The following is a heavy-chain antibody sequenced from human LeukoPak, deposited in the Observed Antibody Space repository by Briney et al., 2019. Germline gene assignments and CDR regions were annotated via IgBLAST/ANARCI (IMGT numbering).Heavy chain of an antibody. D-gene: IGHD4-17*01. V-gene: IGHV3-74*01. Sequence: GGSLRLSCAASGFTFSSHWMHWVRQAPGKGLVWVSRINSDGSSTSYADSVKGRFTISRDNAKNTLYLQMNSLRAEDTAVYYCARDHSSTVTTPHDAFDIWGQGTMVTVSS. J-gene: IGHJ3*02. CDR2: INSDGSST. CDR3: ARDHSSTVTTPHDAFDI. CDR1: GFTFSSHW.